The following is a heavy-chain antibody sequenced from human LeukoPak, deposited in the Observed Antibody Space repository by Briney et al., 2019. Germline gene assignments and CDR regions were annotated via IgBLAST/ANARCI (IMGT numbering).Heavy chain of an antibody. V-gene: IGHV6-1*01. J-gene: IGHJ4*02. Sequence: SQTLSLTCAISGDSVSSNRSAWNWIRQSPSRGLEWLGRTYYRSKWYNDYALSVKSRITINPDTSKNQFSLQLNSVTPEDTAVYYCAREDSSGYYSAFDYWGQGTLVTVSS. D-gene: IGHD3-22*01. CDR1: GDSVSSNRSA. CDR2: TYYRSKWYN. CDR3: AREDSSGYYSAFDY.